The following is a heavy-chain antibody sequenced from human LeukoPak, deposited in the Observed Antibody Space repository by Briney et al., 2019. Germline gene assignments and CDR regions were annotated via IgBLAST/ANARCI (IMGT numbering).Heavy chain of an antibody. CDR1: GYSISSGYY. CDR2: IYHSGST. J-gene: IGHJ4*02. V-gene: IGHV4-38-2*02. Sequence: PSETLSLTCTVSGYSISSGYYWGWIRQPPGKGLEWIGSIYHSGSTYYNPSLKSRVTISVDTSKNQFSLKLSSVTAADTAVYYCARRGYKWFGELLSRNRWGFDYWGQGTLVTVSS. CDR3: ARRGYKWFGELLSRNRWGFDY. D-gene: IGHD3-10*01.